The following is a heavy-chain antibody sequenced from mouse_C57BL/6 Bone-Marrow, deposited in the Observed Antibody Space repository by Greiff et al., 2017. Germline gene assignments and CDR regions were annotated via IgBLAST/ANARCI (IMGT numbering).Heavy chain of an antibody. CDR3: AIRELYTVGAPHGGYWYFDV. V-gene: IGHV1-74*01. Sequence: VQLQQPGAELVKPGASVKVSCKASGYTFTSYWMHWVKQRPGQGLEWIGRIHPSDSDTNYNQKFKGKATLTVDKSSSTAYMQLSSLTSEGSAVYYCAIRELYTVGAPHGGYWYFDVWGTGTTVTVSS. CDR1: GYTFTSYW. D-gene: IGHD1-1*01. J-gene: IGHJ1*03. CDR2: IHPSDSDT.